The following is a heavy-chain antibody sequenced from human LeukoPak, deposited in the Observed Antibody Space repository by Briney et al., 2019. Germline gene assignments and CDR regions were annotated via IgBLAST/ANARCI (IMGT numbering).Heavy chain of an antibody. CDR1: GGTFSSYA. CDR2: IIPIFGTA. J-gene: IGHJ4*02. CDR3: ARVGRVGSGRWNFDY. V-gene: IGHV1-69*13. D-gene: IGHD6-19*01. Sequence: SVKVSCKASGGTFSSYAISWVRQAPGQGLEWMGGIIPIFGTANYAQKFQGRVTITADESTSTAYMELSSLRSEDTAVYYCARVGRVGSGRWNFDYWGQGTLVTVSS.